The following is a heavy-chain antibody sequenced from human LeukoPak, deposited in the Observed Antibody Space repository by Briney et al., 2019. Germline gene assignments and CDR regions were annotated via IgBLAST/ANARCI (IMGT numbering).Heavy chain of an antibody. Sequence: PGGSLRLSCAASGFTFDDYAMYWVRQAPGRGLEWVSLISKDGGRAYYADSVKGRFTISRDNSKNSLYLQVNSLRTEDTALYYCTKGDRSGSFYNWFDPWGQGTLVTVSS. CDR2: ISKDGGRA. V-gene: IGHV3-43*02. CDR3: TKGDRSGSFYNWFDP. CDR1: GFTFDDYA. D-gene: IGHD1-26*01. J-gene: IGHJ5*02.